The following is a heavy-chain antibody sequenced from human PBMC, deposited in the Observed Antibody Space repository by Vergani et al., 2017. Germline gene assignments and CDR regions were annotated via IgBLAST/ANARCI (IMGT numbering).Heavy chain of an antibody. CDR2: IYYSGST. CDR3: ARGIAAATPFDE. D-gene: IGHD6-13*01. V-gene: IGHV4-59*01. J-gene: IGHJ4*02. Sequence: QVQLQESGPGLVKPSETLSLTCTVSGGSISSYYWSWIRQPPGKGLEWIGYIYYSGSTNYNPSLKSRVTISVDTSKNQFSLKLSSVTAADTAVYYCARGIAAATPFDEWGQGTLVTVSS. CDR1: GGSISSYY.